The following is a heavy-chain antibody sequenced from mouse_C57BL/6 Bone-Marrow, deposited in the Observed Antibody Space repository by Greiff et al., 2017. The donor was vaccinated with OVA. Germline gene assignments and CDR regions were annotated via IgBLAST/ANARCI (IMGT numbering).Heavy chain of an antibody. CDR3: AREEGITTVDY. CDR2: INPYNGGT. CDR1: GYTFTDYY. J-gene: IGHJ4*01. D-gene: IGHD1-2*01. Sequence: EVQLQQPGAELVKPGASVKMSCKASGYTFTDYYMNWVKQSHGKSLEWIGVINPYNGGTSYNQKFKGKATLTVDKSSSTAYMELNSLTSEDSAVYYCAREEGITTVDYWGQGTSVTVSS. V-gene: IGHV1-19*01.